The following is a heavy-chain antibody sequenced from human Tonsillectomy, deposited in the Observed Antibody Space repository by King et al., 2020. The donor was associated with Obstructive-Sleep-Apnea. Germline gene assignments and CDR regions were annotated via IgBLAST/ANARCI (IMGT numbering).Heavy chain of an antibody. Sequence: VQLQQWGAGLLKPSETLSLTCAVYGGSFSGYYWSWIRQPPGKELEWIGEINHSGSTNYNPSLKRRVTISVDTSKNQFSLKLSSVTAADTAVYYCARGLGKNYVWGSYRLNWYFDLWGRGTLVTVSS. CDR3: ARGLGKNYVWGSYRLNWYFDL. J-gene: IGHJ2*01. CDR2: INHSGST. V-gene: IGHV4-34*01. CDR1: GGSFSGYY. D-gene: IGHD3-16*02.